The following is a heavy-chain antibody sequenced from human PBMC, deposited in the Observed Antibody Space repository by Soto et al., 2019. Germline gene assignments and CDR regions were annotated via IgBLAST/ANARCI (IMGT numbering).Heavy chain of an antibody. CDR1: GFSLSTSGVG. V-gene: IGHV2-5*02. D-gene: IGHD2-15*01. CDR3: AHSNEWWLGVWSDFDY. Sequence: SGPTLVNPTQTLTLTCPFSGFSLSTSGVGVGWIRQPPGKALEWLALIYWDDDKRYSPSLKSRLTITKDTSKNQVVLTMTNMDPVDTATYYCAHSNEWWLGVWSDFDYWGQGTLVTVSS. CDR2: IYWDDDK. J-gene: IGHJ4*02.